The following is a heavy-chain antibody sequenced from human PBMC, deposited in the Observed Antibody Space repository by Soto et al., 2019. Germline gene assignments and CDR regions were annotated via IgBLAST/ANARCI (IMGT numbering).Heavy chain of an antibody. CDR2: INPNSGKT. D-gene: IGHD3-10*01. Sequence: ASVKVSCKASGYTFTSYDINWVRQATGQGLEWMGGINPNSGKTDYAQKFQGRVTMTRNASTSTAYMELSGLRSEDTAVYYCARGGRITMVRGALDYWGQGTLVTVSS. CDR1: GYTFTSYD. V-gene: IGHV1-8*01. CDR3: ARGGRITMVRGALDY. J-gene: IGHJ4*02.